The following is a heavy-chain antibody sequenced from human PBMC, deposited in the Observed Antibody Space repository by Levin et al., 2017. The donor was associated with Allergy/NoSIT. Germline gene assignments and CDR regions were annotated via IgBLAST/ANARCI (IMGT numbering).Heavy chain of an antibody. D-gene: IGHD3-22*01. J-gene: IGHJ4*02. Sequence: AASVKVSCKASGDTFRNSVISWVRQAPGQGLEWMGGIIPSYGTANYTQNFQGRLTFGADEATRTAYMELSSLTSDDTAVYYCARSQKKYYYDTSGYPFDYWGQGTLVTVSS. CDR3: ARSQKKYYYDTSGYPFDY. CDR2: IIPSYGTA. V-gene: IGHV1-69*13. CDR1: GDTFRNSV.